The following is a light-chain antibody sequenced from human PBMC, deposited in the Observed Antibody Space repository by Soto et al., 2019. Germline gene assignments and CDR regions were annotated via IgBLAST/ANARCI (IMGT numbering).Light chain of an antibody. CDR1: QSISSW. CDR3: LQDFSYPRT. Sequence: DIQMTQSPSTLSASVGDRVTITCRASQSISSWLAWYQQKPGKAPKVLIFGASTLQSGVPSRFSGSGSGTDFTLTISSLQPEDSATYYCLQDFSYPRTFGQGTKVDNK. J-gene: IGKJ1*01. CDR2: GAS. V-gene: IGKV1-5*01.